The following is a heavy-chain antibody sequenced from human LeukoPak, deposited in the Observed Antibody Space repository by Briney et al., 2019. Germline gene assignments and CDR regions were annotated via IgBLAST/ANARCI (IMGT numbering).Heavy chain of an antibody. CDR2: IDYSGST. Sequence: PSETLSLTCTVSGGSISSYYWSWIRQPPGKGLEWIGYIDYSGSTKYNPSLKSRVTTSVDTSKNQFSLNLSSVTAADTAVYYCARHGGGYSFDYWGQGTLVTVSS. CDR3: ARHGGGYSFDY. CDR1: GGSISSYY. J-gene: IGHJ4*02. V-gene: IGHV4-59*08. D-gene: IGHD5-24*01.